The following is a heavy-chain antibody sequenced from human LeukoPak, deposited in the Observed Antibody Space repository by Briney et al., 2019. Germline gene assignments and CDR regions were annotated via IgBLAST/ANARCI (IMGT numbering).Heavy chain of an antibody. CDR1: GYTFTSYG. V-gene: IGHV1-18*01. CDR3: ARTLWAHSSSWYLAGYYYYYYMDV. Sequence: GASVKVSCKASGYTFTSYGISWVRQAPGQGLEWMGWISAYNGNTNYAQKLQGRVTMTTDTSTSTAYMELRSLRSDDTAVYYCARTLWAHSSSWYLAGYYYYYYMDVWGKGTTVTVSS. J-gene: IGHJ6*03. D-gene: IGHD6-13*01. CDR2: ISAYNGNT.